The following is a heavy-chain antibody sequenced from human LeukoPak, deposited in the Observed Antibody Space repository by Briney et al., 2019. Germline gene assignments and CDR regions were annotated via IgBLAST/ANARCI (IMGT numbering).Heavy chain of an antibody. D-gene: IGHD6-13*01. Sequence: QTGGSLRLSCTTSGFAFSSYAMSWVRQAPGKGLEWVSTISGGGVTTYYADSVKGRLTISRDNSKNTVYLQMNSLRDDDTAVYFCARESPVAAVGRSWFDPWGQGTLVTVSS. V-gene: IGHV3-23*01. J-gene: IGHJ5*02. CDR2: ISGGGVTT. CDR1: GFAFSSYA. CDR3: ARESPVAAVGRSWFDP.